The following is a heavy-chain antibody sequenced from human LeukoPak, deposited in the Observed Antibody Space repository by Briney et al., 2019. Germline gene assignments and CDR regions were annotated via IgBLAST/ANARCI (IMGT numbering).Heavy chain of an antibody. CDR3: AHITTKPPDY. Sequence: SETLSLTCTVSGGSISSSSYYWGWIRQPPGKGLEWIGSIYYSGSTYYNPSLKSRVTISVDTSKNQFSLKLSSVTAADTAVYYCAHITTKPPDYWGQGTLVTVSS. J-gene: IGHJ4*02. V-gene: IGHV4-39*07. CDR1: GGSISSSSYY. CDR2: IYYSGST. D-gene: IGHD3-10*01.